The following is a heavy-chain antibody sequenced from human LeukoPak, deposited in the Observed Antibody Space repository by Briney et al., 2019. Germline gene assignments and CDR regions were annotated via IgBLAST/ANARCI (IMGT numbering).Heavy chain of an antibody. CDR1: GYTFTSYG. J-gene: IGHJ3*02. CDR3: ASLYCGGDCYSNLDAFDI. D-gene: IGHD2-21*02. V-gene: IGHV1-69*06. CDR2: FIPVFGPA. Sequence: ASVKVSCKASGYTFTSYGISWVRQAPGQGLEWMGGFIPVFGPANYAQKFQGRVTITADKSTSTAYMELSSLRSEDTAVYYCASLYCGGDCYSNLDAFDIWGQGTMVTVSS.